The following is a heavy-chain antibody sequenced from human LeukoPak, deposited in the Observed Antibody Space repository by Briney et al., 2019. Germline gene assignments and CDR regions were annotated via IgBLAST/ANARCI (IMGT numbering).Heavy chain of an antibody. V-gene: IGHV1-8*01. CDR2: MNPNSGNT. CDR3: ARAPYSGSYPPAYYMDV. D-gene: IGHD1-26*01. J-gene: IGHJ6*03. CDR1: GYTFTSYD. Sequence: ASVKVSCKASGYTFTSYDINWVRQATGQGLEWMGWMNPNSGNTGYAQKFQGRVTMTRTTSISTAYMELSSLRSEDTAVYYCARAPYSGSYPPAYYMDVWGKGTTVTVSS.